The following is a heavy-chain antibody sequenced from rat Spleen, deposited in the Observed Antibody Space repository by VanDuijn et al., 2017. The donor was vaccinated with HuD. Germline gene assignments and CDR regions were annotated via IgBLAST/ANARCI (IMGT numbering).Heavy chain of an antibody. V-gene: IGHV5-62*01. D-gene: IGHD1-12*03. Sequence: VQLVETGGGLVQPGRSLKLSCVASGFTFSSYGMHWIRQAPGKGLDWVAYISSSSGTVYADAVKGRFTISRDNSKNTLYLQLSSLKSEDTAIYYCARQDWLSYWGQGVMVTVSS. CDR2: ISSSSGT. J-gene: IGHJ2*01. CDR1: GFTFSSYG. CDR3: ARQDWLSY.